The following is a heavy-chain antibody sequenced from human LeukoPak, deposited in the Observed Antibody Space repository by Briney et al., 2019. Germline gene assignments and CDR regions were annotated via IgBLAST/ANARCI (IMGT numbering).Heavy chain of an antibody. CDR3: ARGSLWFGESTSLGYFDY. CDR1: GGSISSYY. J-gene: IGHJ4*02. CDR2: IYYSGST. Sequence: SETLSLTCTVSGGSISSYYWSWIRQPPGKGLEWLGHIYYSGSTNYNPSLKSRVTISVDTSKNQFSLKLSSVTAADTAVYYCARGSLWFGESTSLGYFDYWGQGTLVTVSS. D-gene: IGHD3-10*01. V-gene: IGHV4-59*01.